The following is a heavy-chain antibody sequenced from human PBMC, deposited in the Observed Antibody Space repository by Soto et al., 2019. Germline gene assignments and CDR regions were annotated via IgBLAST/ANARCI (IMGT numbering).Heavy chain of an antibody. D-gene: IGHD5-12*01. CDR1: GFTFSSYA. CDR3: AKWLGDGGLRSAFGY. V-gene: IGHV3-23*01. J-gene: IGHJ4*02. CDR2: ISGSGGST. Sequence: EVQLLESGGGLVQPGGSLRLSCAASGFTFSSYAMSWVRQAPGKGLEWVSAISGSGGSTYYADSVKGRFTISRDNSKNTLYLQMNSLRAEDTALYYCAKWLGDGGLRSAFGYWGQGTLVTVSS.